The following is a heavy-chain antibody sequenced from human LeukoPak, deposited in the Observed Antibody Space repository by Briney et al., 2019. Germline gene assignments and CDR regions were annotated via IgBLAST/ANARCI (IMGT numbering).Heavy chain of an antibody. V-gene: IGHV4-61*01. CDR2: IYYSGST. CDR1: GGSVSSGSYY. CDR3: ARDRTDGDSDY. J-gene: IGHJ4*02. D-gene: IGHD4-17*01. Sequence: SETLSLTCTDSGGSVSSGSYYWSWIRHPPGKGLEWIGYIYYSGSTNYNPSLKSRVTISVDTSKNQFSLKLSSVTAADTAVYYCARDRTDGDSDYWGQGTLVTVSS.